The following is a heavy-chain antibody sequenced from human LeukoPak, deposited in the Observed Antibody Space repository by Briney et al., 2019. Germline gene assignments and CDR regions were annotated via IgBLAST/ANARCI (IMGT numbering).Heavy chain of an antibody. CDR3: ARDDALRGIDY. CDR1: GFTFSSYA. D-gene: IGHD3-3*01. V-gene: IGHV3-23*01. CDR2: ISGSGGST. Sequence: GGSLRLSCAASGFTFSSYAMSWVRQAPGKGLEWVSAISGSGGSTYYADSVKGRFTISRDNSKNTLYLQMNSLRAGDTAVYYCARDDALRGIDYWGQGTLVTVSS. J-gene: IGHJ4*02.